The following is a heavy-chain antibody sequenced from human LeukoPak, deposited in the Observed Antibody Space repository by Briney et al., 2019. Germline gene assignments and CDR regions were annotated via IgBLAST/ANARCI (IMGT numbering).Heavy chain of an antibody. Sequence: SETLSLTCAVYGGSFSGYYWSWIRQPPGKGLEWIGEINHSGSTNYNPSLKSRVTISVDTSKNQFSLKLSSVTAADTAVYYCARALAYCGGDCYPLFDYWGQGTLVTVSS. CDR3: ARALAYCGGDCYPLFDY. J-gene: IGHJ4*02. CDR2: INHSGST. V-gene: IGHV4-34*01. CDR1: GGSFSGYY. D-gene: IGHD2-21*02.